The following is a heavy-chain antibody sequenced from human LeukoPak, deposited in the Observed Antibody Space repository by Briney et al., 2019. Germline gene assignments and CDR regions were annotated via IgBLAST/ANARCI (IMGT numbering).Heavy chain of an antibody. CDR3: ATSFGATRGY. CDR2: ITTTGGSI. J-gene: IGHJ4*02. Sequence: GGSLRLSCAASGFSFSSYNMYWVRQAPGQGLEWVSSITTTGGSIYYADSVRGRFTISRDNAKNSLFLHMNTLRIEDTAVYYCATSFGATRGYWGQGTLVTVSS. V-gene: IGHV3-21*06. CDR1: GFSFSSYN. D-gene: IGHD3-10*01.